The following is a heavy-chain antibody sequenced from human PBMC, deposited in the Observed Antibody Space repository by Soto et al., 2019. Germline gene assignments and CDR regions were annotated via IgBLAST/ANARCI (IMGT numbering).Heavy chain of an antibody. CDR3: ARVQDTRYSSSHRYYYYGMDV. Sequence: GASVKVSCKASGGTFSSYAISWVRQAPGQGLEWMGGIIPIFGTANYAQKFQGRVTITADESTSTAYMELSSLRSEDTAVYYCARVQDTRYSSSHRYYYYGMDVWGQGTTVTVSS. D-gene: IGHD6-6*01. CDR2: IIPIFGTA. CDR1: GGTFSSYA. J-gene: IGHJ6*02. V-gene: IGHV1-69*13.